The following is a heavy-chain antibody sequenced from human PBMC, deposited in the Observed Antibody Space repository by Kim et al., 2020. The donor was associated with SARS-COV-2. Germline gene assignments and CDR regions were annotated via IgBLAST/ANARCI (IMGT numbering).Heavy chain of an antibody. CDR2: ISGNGGST. CDR3: VKVYDFWSAMDV. V-gene: IGHV3-64D*06. Sequence: GGSLRLSCSASGFTFSSYAMDWVRQAPGKGLEYVSAISGNGGSTDYADSVKGRFTISRDNSKNTLYLQMSSLRAEDTAVYYCVKVYDFWSAMDVWGQGTTVTVSS. J-gene: IGHJ6*02. D-gene: IGHD3-3*01. CDR1: GFTFSSYA.